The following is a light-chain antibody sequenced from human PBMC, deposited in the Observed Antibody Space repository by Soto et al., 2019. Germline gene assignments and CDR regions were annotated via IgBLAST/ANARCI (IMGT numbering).Light chain of an antibody. CDR1: QSVSTY. Sequence: EIVLTQSPATLSLSPGERATLSCRASQSVSTYLTWYQQKPGQAPRLLIYDASSRATGIPARFSASGYGTDFTLTISSLEPEDFAVYYCQQSLMTVGQGNKVDIK. CDR2: DAS. CDR3: QQSLMT. J-gene: IGKJ1*01. V-gene: IGKV3-11*01.